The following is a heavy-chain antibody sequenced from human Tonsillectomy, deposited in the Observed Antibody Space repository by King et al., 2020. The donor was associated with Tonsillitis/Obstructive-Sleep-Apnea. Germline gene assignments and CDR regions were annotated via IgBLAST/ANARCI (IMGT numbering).Heavy chain of an antibody. J-gene: IGHJ6*03. V-gene: IGHV3-11*01. CDR2: XXXXXXXX. CDR1: GFTXSDYY. Sequence: VQXVESGGGXXKXGGSLRLSXAXSGFTXSDYYMSWXRXAXGKXXXWXXXXXXXXXXXXXXXSXXGRSTISRXXXKNSLYLQMXXLRAEDTAVXYCAKDWGSSAWYSAYYYYYYMDVWGKGTTVTVSS. D-gene: IGHD6-19*01. CDR3: AKDWGSSAWYSAYYYYYYMDV.